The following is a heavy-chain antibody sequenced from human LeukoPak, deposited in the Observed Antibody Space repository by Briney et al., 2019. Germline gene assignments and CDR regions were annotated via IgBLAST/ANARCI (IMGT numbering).Heavy chain of an antibody. CDR2: IYYSGST. Sequence: SETPSLTCTVSGGSISSYYWSWIRQPPGKGLEWIGYIYYSGSTNYNPSLKSRVTISVDTSKNQFSLKLSSVTAADTAVYYCARHMTTVNLFDYWGQGTLVTVSS. D-gene: IGHD4-17*01. J-gene: IGHJ4*02. CDR3: ARHMTTVNLFDY. CDR1: GGSISSYY. V-gene: IGHV4-59*08.